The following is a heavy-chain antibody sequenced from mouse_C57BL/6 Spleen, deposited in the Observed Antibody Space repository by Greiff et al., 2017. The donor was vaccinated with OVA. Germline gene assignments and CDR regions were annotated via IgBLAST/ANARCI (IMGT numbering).Heavy chain of an antibody. CDR2: ISSGSSTI. Sequence: EVQVVESGGGLVKPGGSLKLSCAASGFTFSDYGMHWVRQAPEKGLEWVAYISSGSSTIYYADTVKGRFTISRDNAKNTLFLQMTSLRSEDTAMYYCTRSGDYDGRYFDVWGTGTTVTVSS. CDR3: TRSGDYDGRYFDV. D-gene: IGHD2-4*01. V-gene: IGHV5-17*01. J-gene: IGHJ1*03. CDR1: GFTFSDYG.